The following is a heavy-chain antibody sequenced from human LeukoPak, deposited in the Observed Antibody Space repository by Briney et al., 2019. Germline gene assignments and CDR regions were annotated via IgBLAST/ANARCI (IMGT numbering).Heavy chain of an antibody. CDR2: IYYSGST. CDR3: ATFVETTMVTDY. CDR1: GGSFSGYY. J-gene: IGHJ4*02. V-gene: IGHV4-59*01. D-gene: IGHD5-18*01. Sequence: SETLSLTCAVYGGSFSGYYWSWIRQPPGKGLEWIGYIYYSGSTTYNPSLKSRVTISVDTSKNQFSLKLSSVTAADTAVYFCATFVETTMVTDYWGQGTLVTVSS.